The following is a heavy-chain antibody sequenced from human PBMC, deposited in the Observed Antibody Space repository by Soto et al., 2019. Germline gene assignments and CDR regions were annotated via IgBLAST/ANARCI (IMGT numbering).Heavy chain of an antibody. J-gene: IGHJ6*02. Sequence: GGSLRLSCAASGFTFSSYSMNWVRQAPGKGLEWVSSISSSSSYIYYADSVKGRFTISRDNAKNSLYLQMNSLRAEDTAVYYCARVHGTYYYYGMDVWGQGTTVTVSS. CDR2: ISSSSSYI. D-gene: IGHD1-26*01. CDR3: ARVHGTYYYYGMDV. V-gene: IGHV3-21*01. CDR1: GFTFSSYS.